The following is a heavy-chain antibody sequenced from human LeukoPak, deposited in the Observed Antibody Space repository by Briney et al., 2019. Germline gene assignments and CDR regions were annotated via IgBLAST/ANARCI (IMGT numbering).Heavy chain of an antibody. D-gene: IGHD3-16*02. J-gene: IGHJ3*01. CDR1: GFTFSVAA. CDR2: IGASGEST. Sequence: GGSLRLSCAASGFTFSVAAMTWVRQAPGKGLEWVSLIGASGESTYYTDSVKGRFTISRDNSKDTLYLQMNSLRAEDTAIYYCARDIELSTWGLGTMVTVSS. V-gene: IGHV3-23*01. CDR3: ARDIELST.